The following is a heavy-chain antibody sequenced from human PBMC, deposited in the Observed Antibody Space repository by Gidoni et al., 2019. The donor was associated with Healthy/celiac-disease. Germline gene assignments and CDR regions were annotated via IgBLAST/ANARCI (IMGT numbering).Heavy chain of an antibody. J-gene: IGHJ4*02. V-gene: IGHV3-7*03. Sequence: EVQLVESGGGLVKPGESLGPACAASGFTFSSYWMSWVRQAPGKGLEWVANIKQDGSEKSYVDSVKGRFTISRDNAKNSLYLQMNSLRAEDTAVYYCARDLLLWCFDYWGQGTLVTVSS. CDR2: IKQDGSEK. CDR3: ARDLLLWCFDY. D-gene: IGHD3-10*01. CDR1: GFTFSSYW.